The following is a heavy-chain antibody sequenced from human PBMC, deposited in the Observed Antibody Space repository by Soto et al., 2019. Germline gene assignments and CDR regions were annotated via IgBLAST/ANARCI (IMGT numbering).Heavy chain of an antibody. D-gene: IGHD5-12*01. Sequence: QLQLQESGPGLVKPSETLSLTCTVSGGSISRSSYYWGWIRQPPGKGLEWIGSIYYSGSTYYNPSLKSRVTISVDTSKNQFSLKLSSVTAADTAVYYCARYSGYDLNGAADYWGQGTLVTVSS. J-gene: IGHJ4*02. V-gene: IGHV4-39*01. CDR3: ARYSGYDLNGAADY. CDR1: GGSISRSSYY. CDR2: IYYSGST.